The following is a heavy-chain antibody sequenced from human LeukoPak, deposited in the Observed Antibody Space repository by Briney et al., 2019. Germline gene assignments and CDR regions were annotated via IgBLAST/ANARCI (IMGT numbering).Heavy chain of an antibody. Sequence: GGSLRLSCAASGFTFSRHWMHWVRQGPGKGLVWVSRIKTDGSSTNYAHYADSVKGRFTISRDDAKNTLYLLMSSLRSEDTAVYYCARGGSPPEALGDAFDIWGQGTLVTVSS. J-gene: IGHJ3*02. D-gene: IGHD1-26*01. CDR1: GFTFSRHW. CDR3: ARGGSPPEALGDAFDI. V-gene: IGHV3-74*01. CDR2: IKTDGSST.